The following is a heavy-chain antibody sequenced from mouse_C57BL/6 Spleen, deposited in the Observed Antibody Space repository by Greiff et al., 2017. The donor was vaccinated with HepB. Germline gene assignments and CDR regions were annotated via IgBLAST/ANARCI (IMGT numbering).Heavy chain of an antibody. CDR1: GYSITSGYY. CDR2: ISYDGSN. J-gene: IGHJ3*01. V-gene: IGHV3-6*01. Sequence: VQLQQSGPGLVKPSQSLSLTCSVTGYSITSGYYWNWIRQFPGNKLEWMGYISYDGSNNYNPSLKNRISITRDTSKNQFFLKLNSVTTEDTATYYCAIMVTTPWFAYWGQGTLVTVSA. CDR3: AIMVTTPWFAY. D-gene: IGHD2-2*01.